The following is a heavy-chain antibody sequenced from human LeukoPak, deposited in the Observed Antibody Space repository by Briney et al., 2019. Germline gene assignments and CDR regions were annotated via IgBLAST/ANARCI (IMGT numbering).Heavy chain of an antibody. CDR1: GGTFSSYA. D-gene: IGHD3-3*01. CDR3: ARDRVPAAIGYDFWSGYQSFDY. Sequence: SVKASCKASGGTFSSYAISWVRQAPGQGLEWMGGIIPIFGTANYAQKFQGRVTITTDESTSTAYMELSSLRSEDTAVYYCARDRVPAAIGYDFWSGYQSFDYWGQGTLVTVSS. J-gene: IGHJ4*02. CDR2: IIPIFGTA. V-gene: IGHV1-69*05.